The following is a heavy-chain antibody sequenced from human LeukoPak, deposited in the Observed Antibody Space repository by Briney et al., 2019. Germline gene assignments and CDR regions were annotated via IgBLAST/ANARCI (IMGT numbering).Heavy chain of an antibody. Sequence: GGSLRLSCAASGFTFSSYAMSWVRQAPGKGLEWVSAISGSGGSTYYADSVKGRFTISRDNAKNSLYLQMNSLRAEDTAVYYCARLWFGERNHDYWGQGTLVTVSS. J-gene: IGHJ4*02. CDR3: ARLWFGERNHDY. CDR1: GFTFSSYA. D-gene: IGHD3-10*01. CDR2: ISGSGGST. V-gene: IGHV3-23*01.